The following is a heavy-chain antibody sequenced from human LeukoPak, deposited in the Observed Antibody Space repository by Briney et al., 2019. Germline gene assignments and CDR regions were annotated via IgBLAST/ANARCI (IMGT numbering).Heavy chain of an antibody. CDR1: GFTFDDYA. Sequence: PGGSLRLSCAASGFTFDDYAMHWVRQAPGKGLEWVSLISGDGGSTYYADSVKGRFTISRDNSKNSLYLQMNSLRTEDTALYYCAKDIGTGGYCSSTSCYSYYYYGMDVWGQGTTVTVSS. J-gene: IGHJ6*02. V-gene: IGHV3-43*02. D-gene: IGHD2-2*01. CDR3: AKDIGTGGYCSSTSCYSYYYYGMDV. CDR2: ISGDGGST.